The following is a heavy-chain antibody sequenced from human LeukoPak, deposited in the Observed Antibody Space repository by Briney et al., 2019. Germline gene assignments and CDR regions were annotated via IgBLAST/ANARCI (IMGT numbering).Heavy chain of an antibody. V-gene: IGHV4-59*01. CDR3: ARGNYDDSYAYGGDFDS. CDR1: AGSISGYY. D-gene: IGHD3-16*01. Sequence: SETLSLTCTVSAGSISGYYWSWIRQPPGKGLEWIGYMSNSGSTNYNPSLKSRLTISVDTSKNHLSLRLSSVTAADTAVYYCARGNYDDSYAYGGDFDSWGQGTLVTVSS. CDR2: MSNSGST. J-gene: IGHJ4*02.